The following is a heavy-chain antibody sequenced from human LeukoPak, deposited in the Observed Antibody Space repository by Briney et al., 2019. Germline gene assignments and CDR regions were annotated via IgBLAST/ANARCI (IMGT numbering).Heavy chain of an antibody. D-gene: IGHD1-1*01. CDR2: VSGSVGSI. CDR1: GLTLSSCG. CDR3: AKLTSSCLVQNFAY. V-gene: IGHV3-23*01. J-gene: IGHJ4*02. Sequence: GEPLTLSCTVSGLTLSSCGMIWVRHPRGKGLERVSTVSGSVGSIYSADSVQGRFIISRYNSKNTLYLQMKSLRVEATAVYSCAKLTSSCLVQNFAYWGQGPLVTVSS.